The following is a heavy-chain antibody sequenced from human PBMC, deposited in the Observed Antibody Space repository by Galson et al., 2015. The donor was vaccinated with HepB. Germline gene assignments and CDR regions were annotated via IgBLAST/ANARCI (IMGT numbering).Heavy chain of an antibody. Sequence: SLRLSCAASGFTFSTYWLHWVRQGPGKGLVWVSRIDSDGISISYADSVKGRFTISRDNAKNTLYLQMNSLRAEDTAVYYCARVSGDSRGYYYFVPEFYFDYWGQGTLVTVSS. CDR1: GFTFSTYW. CDR2: IDSDGISI. D-gene: IGHD3-22*01. CDR3: ARVSGDSRGYYYFVPEFYFDY. J-gene: IGHJ4*02. V-gene: IGHV3-74*01.